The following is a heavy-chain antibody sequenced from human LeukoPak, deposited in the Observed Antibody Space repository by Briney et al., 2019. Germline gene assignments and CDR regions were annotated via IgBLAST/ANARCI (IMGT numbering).Heavy chain of an antibody. D-gene: IGHD6-13*01. CDR1: GGSIGSYY. CDR2: IYYSGTT. J-gene: IGHJ4*02. Sequence: SETLSLTCTVSGGSIGSYYWSWIRQPPGKGLEWIGYIYYSGTTNYNPSLKSRVTILVDTSKNQFSLNLSSVTAADTAVYYCARRGIAAAGYDYWGQGTLVTVSS. CDR3: ARRGIAAAGYDY. V-gene: IGHV4-59*08.